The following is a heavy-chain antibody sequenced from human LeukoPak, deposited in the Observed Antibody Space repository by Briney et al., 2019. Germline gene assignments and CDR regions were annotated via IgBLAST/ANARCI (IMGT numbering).Heavy chain of an antibody. CDR3: ATGSGT. CDR2: INSDGTTT. J-gene: IGHJ5*02. CDR1: GFTFRSSW. V-gene: IGHV3-74*01. Sequence: GGSLRLSCAASGFTFRSSWMHWVRQAPGKGLVWVSRINSDGTTTGYADAVKGRFTISRDNSKNTLYLQMNSLRAEDTAVYYCATGSGTWGQGTRVTVSS.